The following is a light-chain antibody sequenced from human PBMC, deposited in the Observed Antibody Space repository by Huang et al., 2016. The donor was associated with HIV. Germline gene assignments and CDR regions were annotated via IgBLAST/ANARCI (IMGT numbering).Light chain of an antibody. V-gene: IGKV1-NL1*01. CDR1: QDIGNS. CDR3: HQYYSNLVT. J-gene: IGKJ1*01. CDR2: GAS. Sequence: GDRVTITCRASQDIGNSLAWYQQKPGKAPKLLLYGASRLESGVPSRFSGSGSGTDYTLTIRSLQPEDFATYYCHQYYSNLVTFGQGTKVEIK.